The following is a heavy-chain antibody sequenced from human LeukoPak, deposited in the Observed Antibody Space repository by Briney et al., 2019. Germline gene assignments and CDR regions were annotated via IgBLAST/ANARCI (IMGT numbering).Heavy chain of an antibody. V-gene: IGHV4-34*01. CDR3: ARTRRTTGTFWFDP. CDR2: IYYSGST. Sequence: SETLSLTCAVYGGSFSGYYWSWIRQPPGKGLEWIGSIYYSGSTYYNPSLKSRVTISVDTSKNQFSLKLSSVTAADTAVYYCARTRRTTGTFWFDPWGQGTLVTVSS. J-gene: IGHJ5*02. CDR1: GGSFSGYY. D-gene: IGHD4-17*01.